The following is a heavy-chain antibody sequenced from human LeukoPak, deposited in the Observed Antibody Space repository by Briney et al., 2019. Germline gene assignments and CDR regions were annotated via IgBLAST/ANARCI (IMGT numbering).Heavy chain of an antibody. CDR2: ISYDGSNK. Sequence: GGSLRLSCAASGFTFRSYGMHWVRQAPGKGLEWVAVISYDGSNKYYADSVKGRFTISRDNSKSTLFLQMNSLRVEDTAVYYCAKDFPSPYWGQGTLVTVSS. V-gene: IGHV3-30*18. CDR3: AKDFPSPY. CDR1: GFTFRSYG. D-gene: IGHD3-16*01. J-gene: IGHJ4*02.